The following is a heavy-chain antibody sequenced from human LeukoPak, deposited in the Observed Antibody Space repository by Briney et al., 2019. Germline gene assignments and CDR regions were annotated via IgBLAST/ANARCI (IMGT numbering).Heavy chain of an antibody. J-gene: IGHJ2*01. D-gene: IGHD1-20*01. V-gene: IGHV1-69*01. Sequence: SVKVSCKASGGTFSSYAISWVRQAPGQGLEWMGGIIPIFGTANYAQKFQGRVTITADESTSIAYMELSSLRSEDTAVYYCARDNWNYWYFDLWGRGTLVTVSS. CDR3: ARDNWNYWYFDL. CDR2: IIPIFGTA. CDR1: GGTFSSYA.